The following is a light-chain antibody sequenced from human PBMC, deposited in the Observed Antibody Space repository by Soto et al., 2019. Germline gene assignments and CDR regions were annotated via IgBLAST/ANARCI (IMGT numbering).Light chain of an antibody. J-gene: IGKJ4*01. CDR2: DAS. CDR1: QNIVTK. V-gene: IGKV3-15*01. CDR3: QQYNNWPPRLT. Sequence: IVMTQSPVTLSVSAGERATLSWRSSQNIVTKLAWYQQKPGQAPRLVFHDASTRATDIPARFSGSGFGTEFILTISSLQSPEFAVSYCQQYNNWPPRLTFGGGTKVDIK.